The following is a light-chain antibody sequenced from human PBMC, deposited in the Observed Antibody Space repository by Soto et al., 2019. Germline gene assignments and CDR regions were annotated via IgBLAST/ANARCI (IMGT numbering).Light chain of an antibody. V-gene: IGKV2-30*01. CDR2: KVS. J-gene: IGKJ1*01. Sequence: DVVMTQSPLSLPVTLGQTASLSCRSSQSLVNSDVNTYLNWFQQRPGHSPRRLINKVSNRDSGVPDRFSGSGSGTDFTLKISRVESEDVGIYYCMQAARWPWTFGQGTKVEIK. CDR3: MQAARWPWT. CDR1: QSLVNSDVNTY.